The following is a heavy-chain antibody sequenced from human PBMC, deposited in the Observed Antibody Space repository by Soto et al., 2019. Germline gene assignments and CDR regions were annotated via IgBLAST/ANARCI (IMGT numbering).Heavy chain of an antibody. CDR3: ARHLGPLDIYFDY. CDR1: GGSISSSSYY. J-gene: IGHJ4*02. Sequence: SETLSLTCTVSGGSISSSSYYWGWIRQPPGKGLEWIGSIYYSGSTYYNPSLKGGVTISVDTSKNPFSLKLSSVTAADTAVYYCARHLGPLDIYFDYWGQGTLVTVSS. V-gene: IGHV4-39*01. D-gene: IGHD5-12*01. CDR2: IYYSGST.